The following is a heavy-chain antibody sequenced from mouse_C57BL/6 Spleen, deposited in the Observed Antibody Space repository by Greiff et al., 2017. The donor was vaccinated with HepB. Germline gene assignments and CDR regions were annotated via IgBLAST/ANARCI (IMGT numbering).Heavy chain of an antibody. Sequence: EVKLMESGPGLVKPSQSLSLTCSVTGYSITSGYYWNWIRQFPGNKLEWMGYISYDGSNNYNPSLKNRISITRDTSKNQFFLKLNSVTTEDTATYYCASYSNYVYFDYWGQGTTLTVSS. CDR2: ISYDGSN. J-gene: IGHJ2*01. D-gene: IGHD2-5*01. CDR1: GYSITSGYY. CDR3: ASYSNYVYFDY. V-gene: IGHV3-6*01.